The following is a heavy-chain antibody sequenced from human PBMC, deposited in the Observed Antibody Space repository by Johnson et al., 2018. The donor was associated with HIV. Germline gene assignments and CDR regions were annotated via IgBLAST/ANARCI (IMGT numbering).Heavy chain of an antibody. J-gene: IGHJ3*02. CDR1: GFTFDDYG. D-gene: IGHD1-26*01. V-gene: IGHV3-20*04. Sequence: VQLVESGGGVVRPGGSLRLSCAASGFTFDDYGMSWVRQAPGKGLEWVSDINWNGGSTGYADSVKGRITISRDNAKNSLYLQMNSLRAEDTALYYCARDFGLEWELDGAFDIWGQGTMVTVSS. CDR3: ARDFGLEWELDGAFDI. CDR2: INWNGGST.